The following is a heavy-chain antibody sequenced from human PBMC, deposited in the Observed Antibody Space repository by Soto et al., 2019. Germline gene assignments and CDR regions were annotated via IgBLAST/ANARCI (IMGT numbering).Heavy chain of an antibody. CDR1: GFTFSSYS. D-gene: IGHD2-15*01. CDR3: ARLASGVFYYYNAICV. V-gene: IGHV3-48*02. J-gene: IGHJ6*02. CDR2: INTSNTTI. Sequence: EVQLVESGGGLVQPGGSLRLSCAASGFTFSSYSMNWVRQAPGMGLEWVSYINTSNTTIYYADSVKGRFTITRDFAKNSLYLNMNSLRDENTAVYYCARLASGVFYYYNAICVCCQVNTVTVSS.